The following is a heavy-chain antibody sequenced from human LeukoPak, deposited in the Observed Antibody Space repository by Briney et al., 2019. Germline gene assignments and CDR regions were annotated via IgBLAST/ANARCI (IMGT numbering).Heavy chain of an antibody. CDR2: INHRGNT. J-gene: IGHJ4*02. CDR1: GGSSSGYY. V-gene: IGHV4-34*01. D-gene: IGHD4-17*01. Sequence: SETLSLTCAVYGGSSSGYYWNWIRQPPGKGLEWMGEINHRGNTNYNPSLKSRVTMSVDTSKNQVSLELRSVTAADTAVYYCARGDATSVTRFRPRPYLDYWGQGTLVTVSS. CDR3: ARGDATSVTRFRPRPYLDY.